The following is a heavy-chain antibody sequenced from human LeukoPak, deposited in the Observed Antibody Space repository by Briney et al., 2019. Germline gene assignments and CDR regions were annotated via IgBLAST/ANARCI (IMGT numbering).Heavy chain of an antibody. D-gene: IGHD1/OR15-1a*01. CDR1: GYSFTSYW. CDR3: ARQRPLRDGTYTYYYYDLDV. CDR2: IYPDDSDT. Sequence: VESLRISCKGSGYSFTSYWIGWVRQMPGKGLEWMGIIYPDDSDTRYSPSFQGQVTISADNSISTAYLQWSSLKASDTAMYYCARQRPLRDGTYTYYYYDLDVWGQGTTVTVSS. J-gene: IGHJ6*02. V-gene: IGHV5-51*01.